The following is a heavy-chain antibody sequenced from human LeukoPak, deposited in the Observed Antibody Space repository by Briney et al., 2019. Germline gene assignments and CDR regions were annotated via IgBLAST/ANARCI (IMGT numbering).Heavy chain of an antibody. CDR2: IYTSGST. CDR3: ARDGRITIFGVVHDAFDI. D-gene: IGHD3-3*01. V-gene: IGHV4-4*07. J-gene: IGHJ3*02. Sequence: PSETLSLTCTVSGGAISSYYWSWIRQPAGKGLEWIGRIYTSGSTNYNPSLKSRVTMSVDTSKNQFSLKLSSVTAADTAVYYCARDGRITIFGVVHDAFDIWGQGTMVTVSS. CDR1: GGAISSYY.